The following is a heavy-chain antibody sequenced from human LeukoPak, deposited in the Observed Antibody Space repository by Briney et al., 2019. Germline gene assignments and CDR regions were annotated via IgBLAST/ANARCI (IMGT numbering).Heavy chain of an antibody. CDR2: IYHSGST. J-gene: IGHJ5*02. CDR3: ARGGTGNWFDP. D-gene: IGHD1-1*01. V-gene: IGHV4-38-2*01. Sequence: SETLSLTRAVSGYSISSGYYWGWIRQPPGKGLEWIGSIYHSGSTYYNPSLKSRVTISVDTSKNQFSLKLSSVTAADTAVYYCARGGTGNWFDPWGQGTLVTVSS. CDR1: GYSISSGYY.